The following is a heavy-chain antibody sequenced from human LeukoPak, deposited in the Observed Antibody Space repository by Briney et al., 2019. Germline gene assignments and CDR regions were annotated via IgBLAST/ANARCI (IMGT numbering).Heavy chain of an antibody. CDR2: ISYDGSNK. CDR1: GFTFSSYA. V-gene: IGHV3-30*04. Sequence: GGSLRLSCAASGFTFSSYAMHWVCQAPGKGLEWVAVISYDGSNKYYADSVKGRFTISRDNSKNTLYLQMNSLRAEDTAVYYCARSPYYYDSSGYYDFDYWGQGTLVTVSS. CDR3: ARSPYYYDSSGYYDFDY. D-gene: IGHD3-22*01. J-gene: IGHJ4*02.